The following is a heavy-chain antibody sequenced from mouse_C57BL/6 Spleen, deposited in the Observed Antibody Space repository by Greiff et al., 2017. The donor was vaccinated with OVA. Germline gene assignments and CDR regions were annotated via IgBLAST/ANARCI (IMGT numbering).Heavy chain of an antibody. J-gene: IGHJ3*01. CDR1: GYTFTDYN. V-gene: IGHV1-22*01. D-gene: IGHD1-1*01. Sequence: VQLQQSGPELVKPGASVKMSCKASGYTFTDYNMHWVKQSHGKSLEWIGYINPNNGGTSYNQKFKGKATLTVNKSSSTAYMELRSLTSEDSAVYYCACPPRTVGFAYWGQGTLVTVSA. CDR3: ACPPRTVGFAY. CDR2: INPNNGGT.